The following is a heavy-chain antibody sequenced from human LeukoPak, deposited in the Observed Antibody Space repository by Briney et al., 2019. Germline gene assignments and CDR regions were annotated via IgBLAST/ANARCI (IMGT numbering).Heavy chain of an antibody. V-gene: IGHV3-23*01. CDR1: GFTFRTFA. J-gene: IGHJ4*02. Sequence: GASLRLSCAASGFTFRTFAMSWVRQAPGKGLEWVSGFSDNSGSTYYADSVKGRFTISRDKSKDTLYLQMDGLRAEDTAIYYCAKVYTTGWSYFDYWGQGILVTVSS. D-gene: IGHD6-19*01. CDR2: FSDNSGST. CDR3: AKVYTTGWSYFDY.